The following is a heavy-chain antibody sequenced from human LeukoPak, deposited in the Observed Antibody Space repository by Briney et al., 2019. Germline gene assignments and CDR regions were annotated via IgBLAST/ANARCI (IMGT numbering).Heavy chain of an antibody. CDR1: GGSISSYY. D-gene: IGHD3-16*01. CDR3: ARQSGALGTAPFWGFDR. CDR2: IYYSVST. J-gene: IGHJ5*02. Sequence: SETLSLTCTVSGGSISSYYWSWMRQPPGKALEWIGYIYYSVSTTYNPSLKSRVTISVDTSKNQFSLKQSSVTAADTAGYYCARQSGALGTAPFWGFDRWGQGTLVTVSS. V-gene: IGHV4-59*08.